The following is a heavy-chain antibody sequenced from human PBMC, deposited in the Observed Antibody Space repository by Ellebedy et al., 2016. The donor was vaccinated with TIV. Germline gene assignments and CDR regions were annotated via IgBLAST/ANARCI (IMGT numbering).Heavy chain of an antibody. Sequence: SGPTLVKPTQTLTLTCTFSGFSLRTGGVGVGWVLQPPRKALEWLAVIYWNDDKRYSPSLKSRLTITKDTSKNQVVLTVPNMDPVDTATYYCAYIRAGGYNLYSFAYWGQGTLVTVSS. V-gene: IGHV2-5*01. J-gene: IGHJ4*02. D-gene: IGHD5-24*01. CDR2: IYWNDDK. CDR1: GFSLRTGGVG. CDR3: AYIRAGGYNLYSFAY.